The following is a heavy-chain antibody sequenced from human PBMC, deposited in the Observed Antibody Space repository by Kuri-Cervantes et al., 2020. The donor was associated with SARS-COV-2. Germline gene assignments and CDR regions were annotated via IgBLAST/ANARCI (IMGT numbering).Heavy chain of an antibody. V-gene: IGHV1/OR15-1*04. CDR2: INPNSGGT. CDR1: GYIFTDYY. CDR3: ATSIVVVVAAPCDY. J-gene: IGHJ4*02. Sequence: ASVKVSCKASGYIFTDYYMHWVRQAPGQELGWMGRINPNSGGTSYAQKFQGRVTMTEDTSTDTAYMELSSLRSEDTAVYYCATSIVVVVAAPCDYWGQGTLVTVSS. D-gene: IGHD2-15*01.